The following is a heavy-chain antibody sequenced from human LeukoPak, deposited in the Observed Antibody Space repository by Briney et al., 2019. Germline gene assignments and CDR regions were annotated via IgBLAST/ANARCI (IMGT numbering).Heavy chain of an antibody. CDR2: INPNSGGT. CDR1: GYTFTGYY. Sequence: ASVKVSCKASGYTFTGYYMHWVRQAPGQGLEWMGWINPNSGGTNYAQKFQGRVTMTRDTSISTAYMELRSLRSEDTAVYYCARGAGNYDSSGYYRPSYFDYWGQGALVTVSS. V-gene: IGHV1-2*02. D-gene: IGHD3-22*01. J-gene: IGHJ4*02. CDR3: ARGAGNYDSSGYYRPSYFDY.